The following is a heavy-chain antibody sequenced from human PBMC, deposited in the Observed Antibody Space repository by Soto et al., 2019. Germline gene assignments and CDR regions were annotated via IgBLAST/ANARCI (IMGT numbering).Heavy chain of an antibody. D-gene: IGHD3-22*01. CDR2: ISAYDGSA. CDR3: ASSGIDYYDSSGYYYGAFDI. Sequence: EASVKVSCKASGYTFSSYAINWVRQAPGEGLEWMGWISAYDGSANYAQKLQGRVTMTTDTSTSTAYMELSSLRSEDTAVYYCASSGIDYYDSSGYYYGAFDIWGQGTMVTVSS. CDR1: GYTFSSYA. V-gene: IGHV1-18*01. J-gene: IGHJ3*02.